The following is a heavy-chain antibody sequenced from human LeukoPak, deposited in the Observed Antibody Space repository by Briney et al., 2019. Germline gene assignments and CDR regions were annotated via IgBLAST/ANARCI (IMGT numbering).Heavy chain of an antibody. CDR1: GFTVSNNY. Sequence: GSLLLSCAASGFTVSNNYMSWVRQAPGKGLEWVSVIYSGDNTYYVESVKGRFTISRDNSKNTLFLQMNRLRAEDTAVYYCAGRRVLDASFDYWGQGTLVTVSS. D-gene: IGHD3-16*01. J-gene: IGHJ4*02. V-gene: IGHV3-66*02. CDR3: AGRRVLDASFDY. CDR2: IYSGDNT.